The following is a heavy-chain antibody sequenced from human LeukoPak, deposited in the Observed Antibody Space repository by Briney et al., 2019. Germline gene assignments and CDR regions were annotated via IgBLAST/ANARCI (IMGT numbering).Heavy chain of an antibody. CDR3: ARDIAVAGTPFDY. J-gene: IGHJ4*02. CDR1: GYTFTSYG. CDR2: ISAYNGNT. D-gene: IGHD6-19*01. V-gene: IGHV1-18*04. Sequence: ASAKVSYTASGYTFTSYGISWVRHAPAQGLEWMGWISAYNGNTNYAQKLQGRVTMTTDTSTSTAYMELRSLRSDDTAVYYCARDIAVAGTPFDYWGQGTLVTVSS.